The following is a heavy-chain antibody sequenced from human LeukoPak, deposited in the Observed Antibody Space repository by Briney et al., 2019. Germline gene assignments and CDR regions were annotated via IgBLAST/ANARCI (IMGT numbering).Heavy chain of an antibody. CDR1: TFTVIDDY. J-gene: IGHJ6*02. V-gene: IGHV3-66*02. CDR2: IYPGGST. CDR3: ARGAGVSHYYYYAMDI. D-gene: IGHD2-21*01. Sequence: PGGSLRLSCAASTFTVIDDYMTWVRQAPGRGLEWVAAIYPGGSTYYADSVKGRFTISRDKSKNTLYLQMNTLGAEETAVYYCARGAGVSHYYYYAMDIWGQGTTVTVSS.